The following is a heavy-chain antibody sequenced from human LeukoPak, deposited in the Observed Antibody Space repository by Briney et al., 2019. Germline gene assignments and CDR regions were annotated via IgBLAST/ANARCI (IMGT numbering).Heavy chain of an antibody. V-gene: IGHV1-2*02. CDR2: INPNSGGT. D-gene: IGHD2-15*01. Sequence: ASVKVSCKASGYTFTGYYMHWVRQAPGQGLEWMGWINPNSGGTNYARKFQGRVTMARDTSISTAYMELSRLRSDDTAVYYCASPPPYCSGGSCYSIDYWGQGTLVTVSS. CDR3: ASPPPYCSGGSCYSIDY. CDR1: GYTFTGYY. J-gene: IGHJ4*02.